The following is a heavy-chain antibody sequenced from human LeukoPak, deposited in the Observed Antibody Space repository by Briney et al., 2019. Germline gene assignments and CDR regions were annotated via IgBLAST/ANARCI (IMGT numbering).Heavy chain of an antibody. CDR2: INWNGGST. D-gene: IGHD3-22*01. Sequence: GGSLRLSCAASGFTFSSYSMNWVRQAPGKGLEWVSGINWNGGSTGYADSVKGRFTISRDNAKNSLYLQMNSLRAEDTALYYCARDHQARPRDYYDSSGPGTFDYWGQGTLVTVSS. CDR1: GFTFSSYS. CDR3: ARDHQARPRDYYDSSGPGTFDY. V-gene: IGHV3-20*04. J-gene: IGHJ4*02.